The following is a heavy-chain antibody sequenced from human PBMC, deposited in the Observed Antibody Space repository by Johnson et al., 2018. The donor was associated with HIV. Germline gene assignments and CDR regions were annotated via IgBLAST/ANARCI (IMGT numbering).Heavy chain of an antibody. V-gene: IGHV3-66*03. CDR2: IYSGGST. J-gene: IGHJ3*02. CDR3: ARASSGYYSDAFDI. Sequence: EHLVESGGGLIQPGGSLRLSCAASGFTVRSNYMSWVRQAPGKGLEWVSVIYSGGSTYYADSVKGRFTISRDNSKNTLYLQMNSLRAEDTAVYYCARASSGYYSDAFDIWGQGTMVTVSS. CDR1: GFTVRSNY. D-gene: IGHD3-22*01.